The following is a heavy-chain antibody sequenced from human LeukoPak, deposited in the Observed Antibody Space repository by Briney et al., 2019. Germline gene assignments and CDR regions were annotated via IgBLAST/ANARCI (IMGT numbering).Heavy chain of an antibody. CDR3: ARRGAAEDYYYGMDV. Sequence: ASVKVSCKASGYTFTDHYMHWVRQAPGQGLEWLGWIKPDSGGTNYAQKLQGRVTMTTDTSTSTAYMELRSLRSDDTAVYYCARRGAAEDYYYGMDVWGQGTTVTVSS. D-gene: IGHD6-13*01. J-gene: IGHJ6*02. V-gene: IGHV1-2*02. CDR1: GYTFTDHY. CDR2: IKPDSGGT.